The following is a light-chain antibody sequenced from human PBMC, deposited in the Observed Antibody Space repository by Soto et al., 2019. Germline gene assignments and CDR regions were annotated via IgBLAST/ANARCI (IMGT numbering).Light chain of an antibody. J-gene: IGLJ3*02. V-gene: IGLV1-44*01. CDR2: SNN. CDR3: AAWDDSLAGGV. CDR1: SSNIGRNT. Sequence: QSVLTQPPSASGTPGQRVTISCSGSSSNIGRNTVNWYQQLPGTAPKLLIYSNNQRPSGVPDRFSGSKSGTSASLAISGLQSEDEADYYCAAWDDSLAGGVFGGGTKLTVL.